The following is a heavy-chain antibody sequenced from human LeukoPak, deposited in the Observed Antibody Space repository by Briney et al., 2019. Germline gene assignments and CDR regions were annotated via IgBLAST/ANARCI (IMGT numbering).Heavy chain of an antibody. D-gene: IGHD1-7*01. J-gene: IGHJ4*02. CDR2: INGDGSTT. CDR3: GRGELPHSFDS. Sequence: GGSLRLSCAASGFTFSNYYMHWVRQGPGEGLVWVSDINGDGSTTNYADSVKGRFIISRDNAKNTLYLQMNSLRADDTAVYFCGRGELPHSFDSRGQGTLVTVSS. V-gene: IGHV3-74*01. CDR1: GFTFSNYY.